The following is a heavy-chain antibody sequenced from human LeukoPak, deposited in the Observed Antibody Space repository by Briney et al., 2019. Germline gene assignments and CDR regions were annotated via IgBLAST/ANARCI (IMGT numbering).Heavy chain of an antibody. CDR2: IYSGGST. D-gene: IGHD2-15*01. CDR3: ARVRRDPGGGPNNWFDP. CDR1: GFTVSSNY. Sequence: GGSLRLSCAASGFTVSSNYMSWVRQAPGKGLEWVSVIYSGGSTYYADSVKGRFTISRDNSKNTLYLQMNSLRAEDTAVYYCARVRRDPGGGPNNWFDPWGQGTLVTVSS. V-gene: IGHV3-53*01. J-gene: IGHJ5*02.